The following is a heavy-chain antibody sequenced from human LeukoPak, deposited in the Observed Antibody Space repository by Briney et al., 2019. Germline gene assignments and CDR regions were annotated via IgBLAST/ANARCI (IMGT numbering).Heavy chain of an antibody. J-gene: IGHJ4*02. CDR1: GGIFSSYA. CDR3: ARGQKGPTTVTMVDY. CDR2: IIPIFGTA. Sequence: LWASVKVSCKASGGIFSSYAISWVRQAPGQGLEWMGRIIPIFGTANYAQKFQGRVTITADKSTSTAYMELSSLRSEDTAVYYCARGQKGPTTVTMVDYWGQGTLVTVSS. D-gene: IGHD4-17*01. V-gene: IGHV1-69*06.